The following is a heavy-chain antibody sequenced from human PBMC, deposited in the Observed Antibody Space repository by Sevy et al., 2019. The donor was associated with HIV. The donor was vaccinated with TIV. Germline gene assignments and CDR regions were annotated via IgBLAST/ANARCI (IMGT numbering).Heavy chain of an antibody. CDR1: GYSISSGYY. D-gene: IGHD3-10*01. J-gene: IGHJ5*02. Sequence: SETLSLICAVSGYSISSGYYWGWIRQPPGKGLEWIGTIYHAGNTYYNPSLKSRVTISLDTSKNQFSLKLSSVTAADTAVYYCASLGITIVRGVNDNWFDPWGLRTLVTVSS. V-gene: IGHV4-38-2*01. CDR3: ASLGITIVRGVNDNWFDP. CDR2: IYHAGNT.